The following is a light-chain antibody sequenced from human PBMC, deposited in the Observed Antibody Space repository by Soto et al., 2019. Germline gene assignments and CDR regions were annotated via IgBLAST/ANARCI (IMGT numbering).Light chain of an antibody. J-gene: IGLJ1*01. CDR2: LNSDGSH. V-gene: IGLV4-69*01. CDR1: SGHSSYA. CDR3: QTWGTGPYV. Sequence: QAVVTQSPSASASLGASVKLTCTLSSGHSSYAIAWHQQQPEKGPRYLVKLNSDGSHSKGDGIPDRFSGSSSGAERYLTISSLQSEDEADYYCQTWGTGPYVFGTGTKLTVL.